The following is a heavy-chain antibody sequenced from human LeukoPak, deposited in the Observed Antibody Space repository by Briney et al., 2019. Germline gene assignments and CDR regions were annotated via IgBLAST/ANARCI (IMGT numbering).Heavy chain of an antibody. D-gene: IGHD1-26*01. CDR3: TRLGPPSGSYDQGGPVDY. V-gene: IGHV3-30*04. Sequence: GGSLRLSCAAAKSSLSAWAMHWVRQAPDKGLEWVAVISHDGSKKYYEESVKGRFTISRDNSNNTLFLQMNSLKTEDTAVYYCTRLGPPSGSYDQGGPVDYWGQGTLVTVSS. CDR1: KSSLSAWA. CDR2: ISHDGSKK. J-gene: IGHJ4*02.